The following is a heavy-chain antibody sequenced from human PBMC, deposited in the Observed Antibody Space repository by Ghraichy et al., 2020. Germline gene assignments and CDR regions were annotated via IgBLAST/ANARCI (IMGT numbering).Heavy chain of an antibody. CDR2: IYSGGST. Sequence: GGSLRLSCAASGFTVSSNYMSWVRQAPGKGLEWVSVIYSGGSTYYADSVKGRFTISRDNSKNTLYLQMNSLRAEDTAVYYCARGGAAKYYDILTGYSPFLFDYWGQGTLVTVSS. J-gene: IGHJ4*02. V-gene: IGHV3-53*01. CDR1: GFTVSSNY. D-gene: IGHD3-9*01. CDR3: ARGGAAKYYDILTGYSPFLFDY.